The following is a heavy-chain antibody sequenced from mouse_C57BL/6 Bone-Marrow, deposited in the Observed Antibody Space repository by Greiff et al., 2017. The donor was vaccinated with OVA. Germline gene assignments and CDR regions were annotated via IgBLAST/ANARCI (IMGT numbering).Heavy chain of an antibody. D-gene: IGHD2-2*01. Sequence: EVKVVESGEGLVKPGGSLKLSCAASGFTFSSYAMSWVRQTPEKRLEWVAYISSGGDYIYYADTVKGRFTISRDNARNTLYLQMSSLKSEDTAMYYCTSTFYYGYGYWGQGTTLTVSS. CDR2: ISSGGDYI. CDR1: GFTFSSYA. V-gene: IGHV5-9-1*02. J-gene: IGHJ2*01. CDR3: TSTFYYGYGY.